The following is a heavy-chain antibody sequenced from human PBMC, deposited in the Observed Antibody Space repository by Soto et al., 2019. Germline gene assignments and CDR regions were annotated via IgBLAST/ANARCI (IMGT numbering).Heavy chain of an antibody. Sequence: GGSLRLSCAASGFTFSSYGMHWVRQAPGKGLEWVAVISYDGSNKYYADSVKGRFTISRDNSKNTLYLQMNSLRAEDTAVYYCAKLPGYSSGWYEDDAFDIWGQGTMVTVSS. D-gene: IGHD6-19*01. J-gene: IGHJ3*02. V-gene: IGHV3-30*18. CDR3: AKLPGYSSGWYEDDAFDI. CDR2: ISYDGSNK. CDR1: GFTFSSYG.